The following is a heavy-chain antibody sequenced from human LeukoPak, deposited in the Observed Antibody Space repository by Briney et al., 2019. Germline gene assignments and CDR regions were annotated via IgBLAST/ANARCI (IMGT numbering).Heavy chain of an antibody. Sequence: AASVKVSCKASGGTFSSYAISWVRQAPGQGLEWMGGIIPIFGTANYAQMFQGRVTITTDESTSTAYMELSSLRSEDTAVYYCARDGYCTGGSCYDDYWGQGILVTVSS. D-gene: IGHD2-15*01. CDR2: IIPIFGTA. CDR3: ARDGYCTGGSCYDDY. J-gene: IGHJ4*02. CDR1: GGTFSSYA. V-gene: IGHV1-69*05.